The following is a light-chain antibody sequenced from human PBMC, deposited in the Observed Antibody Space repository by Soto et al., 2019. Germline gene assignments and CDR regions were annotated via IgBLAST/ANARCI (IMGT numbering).Light chain of an antibody. V-gene: IGKV1-39*01. CDR3: QQSYSSPPT. CDR2: AAS. J-gene: IGKJ1*01. Sequence: DIQMTQSPSFVSASVGDRVTISCRASQGISSYLAWYQQKPGKAPKLLIYAASTLQSGVPSRFSGSRSGPDFTLTISSPQPEDFATYYCQQSYSSPPTFGQGTKVDIK. CDR1: QGISSY.